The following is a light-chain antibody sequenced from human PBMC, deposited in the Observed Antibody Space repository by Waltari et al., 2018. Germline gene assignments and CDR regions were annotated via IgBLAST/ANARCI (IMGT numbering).Light chain of an antibody. CDR1: NLGDKL. J-gene: IGLJ1*01. CDR2: QDN. V-gene: IGLV3-1*01. Sequence: SYELTQPPSVSVSPGQTASISCSGDNLGDKLASWYQQKPGQSPLLVIYQDNRRPSGIPERFSGANSGNTATLIISGTQAMDEADYYCQAWDSGTAVFGTGTKVTVL. CDR3: QAWDSGTAV.